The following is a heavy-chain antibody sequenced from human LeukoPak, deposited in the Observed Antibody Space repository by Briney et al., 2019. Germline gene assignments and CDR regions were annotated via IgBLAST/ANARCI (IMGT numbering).Heavy chain of an antibody. CDR1: GFTFSSYG. CDR2: ISGSGGST. D-gene: IGHD5-18*01. V-gene: IGHV3-23*01. J-gene: IGHJ4*02. Sequence: GGSLRLSCAASGFTFSSYGMSWVRQAPGKGLEWVSAISGSGGSTSYAQKFQGRVTMTRDMSTSTVYMELSSLRSEDTAVYYCARVGYSYANYNFDYWGQGTLVTVSS. CDR3: ARVGYSYANYNFDY.